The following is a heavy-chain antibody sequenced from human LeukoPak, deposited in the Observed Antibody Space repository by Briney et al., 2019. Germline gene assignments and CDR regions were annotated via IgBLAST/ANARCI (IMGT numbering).Heavy chain of an antibody. J-gene: IGHJ1*01. CDR3: IMPTSERWLHPY. D-gene: IGHD5-24*01. Sequence: GGSLRLSCAASGFTFSNAWMSWVRQAPGKGLEWVGRIKNKADGGTADYAAPVKGRFTISRDDSKSTLYLQMSSLKTEDTAVYYCIMPTSERWLHPYWGQGTLVPVSS. CDR1: GFTFSNAW. CDR2: IKNKADGGTA. V-gene: IGHV3-15*01.